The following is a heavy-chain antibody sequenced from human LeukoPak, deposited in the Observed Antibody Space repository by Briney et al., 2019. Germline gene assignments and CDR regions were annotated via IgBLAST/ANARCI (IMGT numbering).Heavy chain of an antibody. CDR3: ARLERTNYGMDV. V-gene: IGHV5-10-1*01. CDR2: IDPSDSYT. Sequence: GESLKISCQGSGYSFTTYWISWVRQMPGKGLEYMGRIDPSDSYTNYSTSFQGHVTISADKSISAAYLQWSSLKASDTAMYYCARLERTNYGMDVWGQGTTVTVSS. D-gene: IGHD5-24*01. CDR1: GYSFTTYW. J-gene: IGHJ6*02.